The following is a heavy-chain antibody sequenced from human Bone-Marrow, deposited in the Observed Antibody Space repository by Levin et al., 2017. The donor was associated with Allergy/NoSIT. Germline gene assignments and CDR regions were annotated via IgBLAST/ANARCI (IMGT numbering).Heavy chain of an antibody. CDR1: GGAFSGYY. J-gene: IGHJ3*02. CDR2: INHRGST. V-gene: IGHV4-34*01. CDR3: AREIAAARGAFDI. D-gene: IGHD6-13*01. Sequence: SQTLSLTCAVYGGAFSGYYWSWIRQPPGKGLEWIGEINHRGSTNYNPSLKSRVTISVDTSKNQYSLKVRSVTAADTAVYYCAREIAAARGAFDIWGQGTMVTVSS.